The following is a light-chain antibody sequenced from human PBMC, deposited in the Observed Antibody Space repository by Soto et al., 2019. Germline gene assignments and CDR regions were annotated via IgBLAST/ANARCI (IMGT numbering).Light chain of an antibody. CDR1: QSISTY. J-gene: IGKJ1*01. Sequence: DIQMTQSPSSLSASVGDRVTITCRASQSISTYLNWYQQKPGKAPKLLIYGASSLQSGVPSGFSGTGSGTDFTLTISSLQPEDFATYYCQQSYSTSWTFGLGTKVELK. CDR2: GAS. CDR3: QQSYSTSWT. V-gene: IGKV1-39*01.